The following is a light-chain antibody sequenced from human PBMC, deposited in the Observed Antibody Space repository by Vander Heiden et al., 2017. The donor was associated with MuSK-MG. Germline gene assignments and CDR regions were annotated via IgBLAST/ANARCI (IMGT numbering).Light chain of an antibody. V-gene: IGKV1-16*01. J-gene: IGKJ1*01. CDR2: AIS. Sequence: IQMTQSPSSLPASIGDRVTLTCRASQGVSNHVAWLQQKPGKVPKPLIYAISRLESGAPSRFSGSGSGTEFTLTINSLQPEDFGTYYCQQYNDYPRTFGPGTKVEVK. CDR3: QQYNDYPRT. CDR1: QGVSNH.